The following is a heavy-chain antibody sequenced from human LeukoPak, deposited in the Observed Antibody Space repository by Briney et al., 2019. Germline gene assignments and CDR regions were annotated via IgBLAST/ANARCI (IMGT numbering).Heavy chain of an antibody. CDR3: ASDFPLYYYYMDV. J-gene: IGHJ6*03. CDR1: GFTLIKFG. V-gene: IGHV3-21*04. CDR2: VHTTTTIAAGTT. Sequence: GGSLRLSCTASGFTLIKFGLSWVRQAPGKGLEWVASVHTTTTIAAGTTFYADSVKGRFTISGDSSKNTVYLQMNTLRVEDTAVYYCASDFPLYYYYMDVWGKGTTVTVSS.